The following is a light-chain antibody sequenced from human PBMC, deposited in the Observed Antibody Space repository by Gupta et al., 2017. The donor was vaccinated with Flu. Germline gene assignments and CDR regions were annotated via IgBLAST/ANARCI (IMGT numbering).Light chain of an antibody. CDR3: QQYYSYPRT. CDR1: QGISSY. Sequence: AIRMTQSPSSFSASTGDRGTITCRASQGISSYLAWYQQKPGKAPKLLIYAASTWQSGVPSRFSGSGSGTDFTLTISCLQYEDFANYYCQQYYSYPRTFGQGTKVEIK. J-gene: IGKJ1*01. CDR2: AAS. V-gene: IGKV1-8*01.